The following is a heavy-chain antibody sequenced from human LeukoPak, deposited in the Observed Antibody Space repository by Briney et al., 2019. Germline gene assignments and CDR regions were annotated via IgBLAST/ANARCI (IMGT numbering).Heavy chain of an antibody. J-gene: IGHJ4*02. Sequence: GGSLRLSCAASGFTFSDYYMSWIRQAPGKGLEWVSYISSSNSYTNYADSVKGRFTISRDNAKNSLYLQMNSLRAEDTAVYYCARAERSYGSDYWGQGTLVTVSS. CDR3: ARAERSYGSDY. D-gene: IGHD5-18*01. CDR2: ISSSNSYT. CDR1: GFTFSDYY. V-gene: IGHV3-11*06.